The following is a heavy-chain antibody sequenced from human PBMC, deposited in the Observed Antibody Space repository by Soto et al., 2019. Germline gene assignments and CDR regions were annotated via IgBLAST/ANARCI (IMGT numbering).Heavy chain of an antibody. CDR2: ISTVSSHI. J-gene: IGHJ4*02. V-gene: IGHV3-21*01. Sequence: GGSLRLSCEASGFTFSINGMNGVRQAPGKGLEWVSAISTVSSHIYYADSVKGRFSISRDNAKNSLFLQMDSLRGEDTAVYSCARVEQWLYIAKYWGQGTLVTVSS. CDR1: GFTFSING. D-gene: IGHD6-19*01. CDR3: ARVEQWLYIAKY.